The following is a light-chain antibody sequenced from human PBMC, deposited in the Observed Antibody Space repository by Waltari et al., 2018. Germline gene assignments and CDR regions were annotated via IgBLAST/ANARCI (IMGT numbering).Light chain of an antibody. CDR2: DVS. CDR1: SSDDGGYNY. CDR3: SSYTSSSTV. J-gene: IGLJ2*01. Sequence: QSALTQPASVSGSPGQSITISCTGTSSDDGGYNYVSWYQQPPGKSPTLMSYDVSTRAAGVSNRFSGSKSVNTASLTISGRQAEDEADYYCSSYTSSSTVFGGGTKLTVL. V-gene: IGLV2-14*01.